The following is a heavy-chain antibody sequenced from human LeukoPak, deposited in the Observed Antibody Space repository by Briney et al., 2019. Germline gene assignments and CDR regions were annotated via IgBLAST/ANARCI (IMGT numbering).Heavy chain of an antibody. CDR2: ISGSGGST. J-gene: IGHJ4*02. CDR1: GFTFSSYA. Sequence: GGSLRLSCAASGFTFSSYAMSWVRQAPGKGLEWVSAISGSGGSTYYADSVKGRFTISRDNSKNTLYLQMNSLRAEDTAVYYCAKGSRIDGDYNYFDYWGQGTLVTVSS. CDR3: AKGSRIDGDYNYFDY. D-gene: IGHD4-17*01. V-gene: IGHV3-23*01.